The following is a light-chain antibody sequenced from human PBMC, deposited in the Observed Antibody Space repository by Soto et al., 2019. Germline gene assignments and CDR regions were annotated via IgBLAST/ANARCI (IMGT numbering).Light chain of an antibody. J-gene: IGKJ1*01. CDR3: LQYNDWVPT. Sequence: EIVMTQFPATLSVSPGERATLSCRASQSVSSNLAWYQQKPGQAPRLLIYGASTRATGIPVRFSGSGSGTEFTLTINGLQSEDFVVYYCLQYNDWVPTFGQGTKVEIK. V-gene: IGKV3-15*01. CDR1: QSVSSN. CDR2: GAS.